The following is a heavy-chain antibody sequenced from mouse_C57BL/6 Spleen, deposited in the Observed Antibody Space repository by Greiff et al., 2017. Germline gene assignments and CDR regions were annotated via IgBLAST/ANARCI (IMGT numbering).Heavy chain of an antibody. Sequence: EVKLVESGPELVKPGASVKISCKASGYSFTGYYMHWVKQSHGNILDWIGYIYPYNGVSSYNQKFKGKATLTVDKSSSTAYMELRSLTSEDSAVYYCVRGGPDWYFDVWGTGTTVTVSS. CDR1: GYSFTGYY. J-gene: IGHJ1*03. CDR3: VRGGPDWYFDV. CDR2: IYPYNGVS. V-gene: IGHV1-31*01. D-gene: IGHD3-3*01.